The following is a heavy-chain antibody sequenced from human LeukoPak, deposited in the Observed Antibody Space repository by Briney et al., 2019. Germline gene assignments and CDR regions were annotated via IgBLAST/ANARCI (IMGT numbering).Heavy chain of an antibody. Sequence: AASVKVSCKASGYTFTSYYMHWVRQAPGQGLEWMGIINPSGGSTSYAQKFQGRVTMTRDMSTSTVYMELSSLRSEDTAVYYCAREEGLQLPFDYWGQGTLVTVSS. J-gene: IGHJ4*02. CDR2: INPSGGST. D-gene: IGHD5-18*01. CDR3: AREEGLQLPFDY. V-gene: IGHV1-46*01. CDR1: GYTFTSYY.